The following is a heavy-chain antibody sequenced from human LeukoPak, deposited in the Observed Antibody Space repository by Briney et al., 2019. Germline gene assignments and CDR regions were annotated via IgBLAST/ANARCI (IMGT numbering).Heavy chain of an antibody. CDR2: IGASGT. D-gene: IGHD1-26*01. Sequence: GGSLRLSCAASGFTFSSYVMSWVRQAPGKGLEWVSGIGASGTYYADSVKGRFTISRDNSKNTLYLQMNSLRAEDTAVYYCAKDHGSGSQIGWGQGTLVTVSS. J-gene: IGHJ4*02. V-gene: IGHV3-23*01. CDR3: AKDHGSGSQIG. CDR1: GFTFSSYV.